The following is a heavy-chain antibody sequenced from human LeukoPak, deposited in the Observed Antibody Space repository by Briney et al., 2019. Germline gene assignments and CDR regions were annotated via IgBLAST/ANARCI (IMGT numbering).Heavy chain of an antibody. CDR3: ARSVATITEFDY. CDR2: ISSNGGST. V-gene: IGHV3-64*01. Sequence: GGSLRLSCAASGFTFSSYAMHWVRQAPGKGLEYVSAISSNGGSTYYANSVKGRFTISRDNSKNTLYLQMGSLRAEDMAVYYCARSVATITEFDYWGQGTLLTVSS. CDR1: GFTFSSYA. D-gene: IGHD5-12*01. J-gene: IGHJ4*02.